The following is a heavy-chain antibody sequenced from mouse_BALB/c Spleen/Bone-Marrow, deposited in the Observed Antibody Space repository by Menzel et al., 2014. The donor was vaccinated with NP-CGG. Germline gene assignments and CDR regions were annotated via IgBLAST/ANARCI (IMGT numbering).Heavy chain of an antibody. J-gene: IGHJ3*01. Sequence: EVMLVESGGGLVKPGGSLKLSCAASGFTSSDYYMYWVRQTPEKRLEWVATISDGGSYTYYPDSVKGRFTISRDNAKNNLYLQMSSLKSEDTAMYYCVLRWFAYWGQGTLVTVSA. CDR1: GFTSSDYY. CDR3: VLRWFAY. V-gene: IGHV5-4*02. CDR2: ISDGGSYT. D-gene: IGHD1-1*01.